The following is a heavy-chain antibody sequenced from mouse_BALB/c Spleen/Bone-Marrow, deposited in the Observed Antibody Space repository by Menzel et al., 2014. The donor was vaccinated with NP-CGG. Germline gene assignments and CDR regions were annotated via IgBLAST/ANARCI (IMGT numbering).Heavy chain of an antibody. CDR3: ARGITTGYFDY. CDR1: GYAFTNYL. V-gene: IGHV1-54*01. Sequence: VQLQQSGAELVRPGTSVKVSCKASGYAFTNYLIEWVKQRPGQGLEWIGVINPGSGGTNYNEKFKGKATLTADKSSSTAYMQLGSLTSDDSAVYFCARGITTGYFDYWGQGTTLPVSS. CDR2: INPGSGGT. J-gene: IGHJ2*01. D-gene: IGHD1-1*01.